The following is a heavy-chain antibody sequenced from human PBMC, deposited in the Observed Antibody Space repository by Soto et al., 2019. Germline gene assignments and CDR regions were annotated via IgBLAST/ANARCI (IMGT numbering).Heavy chain of an antibody. CDR1: GFTFDDYA. J-gene: IGHJ3*02. D-gene: IGHD1-26*01. Sequence: EVQLVESGGGLVQPGRSLRLSCAASGFTFDDYAMHWVRQAPGKGLEWVSGISWNSGSIGYADSVKGRFTISRDNAKKSLYLQMNSLRAEDTALYYCAKDASGGGYNDGFDIWGQGTMVTVSS. V-gene: IGHV3-9*01. CDR2: ISWNSGSI. CDR3: AKDASGGGYNDGFDI.